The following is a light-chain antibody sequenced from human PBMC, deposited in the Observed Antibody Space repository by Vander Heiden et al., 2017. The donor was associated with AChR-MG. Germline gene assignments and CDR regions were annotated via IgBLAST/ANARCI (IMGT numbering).Light chain of an antibody. CDR3: AAWDDSLNGPG. CDR1: RSNIGSNT. V-gene: IGLV1-44*01. Sequence: QSVLTQPPSASGTPGQRVTISCSGSRSNIGSNTVNWYQQLPGTAPKLLIYSNDQRPSGVPDRFSGSKSGTSASLAISGLQSDDEADYDCAAWDDSLNGPGFGGGTKLTVL. J-gene: IGLJ2*01. CDR2: SND.